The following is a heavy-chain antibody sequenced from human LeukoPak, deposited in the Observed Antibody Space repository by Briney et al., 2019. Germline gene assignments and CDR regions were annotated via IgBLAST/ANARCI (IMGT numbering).Heavy chain of an antibody. V-gene: IGHV3-9*01. D-gene: IGHD3-3*01. J-gene: IGHJ5*02. CDR3: AKGDHRPHYDFWSGYSTKDWFDP. CDR1: GFTLDDYA. CDR2: ISWDSGSI. Sequence: PGRSLRLSCAASGFTLDDYALHWVRQAPGEGLGWVSGISWDSGSIGYADSVKGRFTISRDNAKNSLYLQMNSLRAEDTALYYCAKGDHRPHYDFWSGYSTKDWFDPWGQGTLVTVSS.